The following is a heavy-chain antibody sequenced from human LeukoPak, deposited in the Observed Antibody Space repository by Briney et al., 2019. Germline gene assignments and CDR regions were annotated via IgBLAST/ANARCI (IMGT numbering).Heavy chain of an antibody. CDR1: GFTFSSYS. Sequence: GGSLRLSCAASGFTFSSYSMNWVRQAPGKGLEWLSYITGGSSTITYYADSVKGRFTISRDNAKNSLDLQMTSLRAEDTAIYYCARDGDDSSGYYRFYFDYWGQGTLVTVSS. CDR2: ITGGSSTIT. V-gene: IGHV3-48*01. D-gene: IGHD3-22*01. J-gene: IGHJ4*02. CDR3: ARDGDDSSGYYRFYFDY.